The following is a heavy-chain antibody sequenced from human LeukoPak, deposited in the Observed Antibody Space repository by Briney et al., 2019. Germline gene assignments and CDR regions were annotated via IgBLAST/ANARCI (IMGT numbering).Heavy chain of an antibody. V-gene: IGHV3-23*01. CDR3: ARGGYSYARENFDY. Sequence: PGGSLRLSCAASGFTFSSYAMNWVRQAPGKGLEWVSGISGSGDSTSYADSVTGRFTISRDNSKNTVYLQMNSLRVDDTAVYYCARGGYSYARENFDYWGQGTLVTVSS. J-gene: IGHJ4*02. CDR2: ISGSGDST. CDR1: GFTFSSYA. D-gene: IGHD5-18*01.